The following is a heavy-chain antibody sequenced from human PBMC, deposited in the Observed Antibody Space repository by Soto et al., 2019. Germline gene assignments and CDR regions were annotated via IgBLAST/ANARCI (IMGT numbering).Heavy chain of an antibody. D-gene: IGHD3-9*01. Sequence: AASVKVSCKASGGTFSSYAISWVRQAPGQGLEWMGGIIPIFGTANYAQKFQGRVTITADESTSTAYMELSSLRSEDTAVYYCARGARYLVGYYYYGMDVWGQGTTVTVSS. J-gene: IGHJ6*02. CDR1: GGTFSSYA. CDR2: IIPIFGTA. CDR3: ARGARYLVGYYYYGMDV. V-gene: IGHV1-69*13.